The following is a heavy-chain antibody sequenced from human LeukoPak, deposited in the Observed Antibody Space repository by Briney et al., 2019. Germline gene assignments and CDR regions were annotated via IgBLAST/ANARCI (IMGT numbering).Heavy chain of an antibody. CDR3: ARRPRGYALDV. CDR1: GFTFRDYA. J-gene: IGHJ3*01. CDR2: ISTDSINK. Sequence: GKSLRLSCTASGFTFRDYAMHWVRQAPGKGLEWVALISTDSINKYYADSVAGRFTVSRDDSNNTLFLHLDTPKTEDTAVYFCARRPRGYALDVWGQGTMVTVS. V-gene: IGHV3-30*04.